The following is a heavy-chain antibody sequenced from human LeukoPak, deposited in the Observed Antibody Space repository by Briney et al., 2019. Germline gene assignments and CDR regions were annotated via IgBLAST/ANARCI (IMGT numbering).Heavy chain of an antibody. J-gene: IGHJ4*02. CDR3: ASGSLRFGDPGFDY. CDR1: GYTFTSYG. V-gene: IGHV1-18*01. Sequence: ASVKVSCKASGYTFTSYGISWVRQAPGQGLEWMGWISAYNGNTNYAQKLQGRVTMTTDTSTSTAYMELRSLRSDGTAVYYCASGSLRFGDPGFDYWGQGTLVTVSS. CDR2: ISAYNGNT. D-gene: IGHD3-10*01.